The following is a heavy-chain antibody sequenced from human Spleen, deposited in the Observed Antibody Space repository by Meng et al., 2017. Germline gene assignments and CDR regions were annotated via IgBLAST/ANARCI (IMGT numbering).Heavy chain of an antibody. CDR2: IKNDGSII. Sequence: GESLKISCAASGFTFSRYWMNWVRQAPGKGLVWVSRIKNDGSIIRYADSVKGRFTISRDNAKNTLYLQMNSLRAEDTAVYYCARASRWLQYEDWYFDLWGRGTLVTVSS. CDR3: ARASRWLQYEDWYFDL. J-gene: IGHJ2*01. CDR1: GFTFSRYW. D-gene: IGHD5-24*01. V-gene: IGHV3-74*01.